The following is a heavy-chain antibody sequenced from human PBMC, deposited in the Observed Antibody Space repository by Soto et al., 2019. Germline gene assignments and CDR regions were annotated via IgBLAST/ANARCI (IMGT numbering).Heavy chain of an antibody. CDR2: IIPIFGTP. CDR3: ARGGGNTIVTQFDY. D-gene: IGHD3-9*01. CDR1: GGAFSTYA. Sequence: QVQLVQSGAEVKKPGSSVKVSCKASGGAFSTYAIDWVRQAPGQGLEWLGGIIPIFGTPNYAQKFQGRVTFTADESTSTAYMELSSLRSEDTAVYYCARGGGNTIVTQFDYWGQGTLVTVSS. J-gene: IGHJ4*02. V-gene: IGHV1-69*01.